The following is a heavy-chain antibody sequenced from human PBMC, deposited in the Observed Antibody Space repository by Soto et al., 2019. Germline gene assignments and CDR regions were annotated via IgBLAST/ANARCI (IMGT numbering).Heavy chain of an antibody. J-gene: IGHJ4*01. D-gene: IGHD2-21*01. V-gene: IGHV1-18*01. Sequence: GASVEICCKASGYTCTGYGVNWVRQAPGQGLEWMGWVNVFSGIAKYAQKFQDRITVTTDTSTSTAYMDLRSLTSDDTAVYYCERGRGGRHLWVHFWG. CDR2: VNVFSGIA. CDR1: GYTCTGYG. CDR3: ERGRGGRHLWVHF.